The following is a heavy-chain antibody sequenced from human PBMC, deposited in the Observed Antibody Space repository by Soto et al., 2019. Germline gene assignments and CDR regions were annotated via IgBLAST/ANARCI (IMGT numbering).Heavy chain of an antibody. CDR1: GFTFSSYA. CDR3: AKDAEADYVWGSYRYTPYSFDY. J-gene: IGHJ4*02. D-gene: IGHD3-16*02. Sequence: EVQLLESGGGLVQPGGSLRLSCAASGFTFSSYAMSWVRQAPGKGLEWVSAISGSGGSTYYADSVKGRFTISRDNSKDTLYLQRDSLRAEDTAVYYCAKDAEADYVWGSYRYTPYSFDYCGQGTLVTVSS. V-gene: IGHV3-23*01. CDR2: ISGSGGST.